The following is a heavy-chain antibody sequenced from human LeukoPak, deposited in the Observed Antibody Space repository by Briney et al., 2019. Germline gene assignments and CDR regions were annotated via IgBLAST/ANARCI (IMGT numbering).Heavy chain of an antibody. CDR1: GGSIRSGGYY. CDR3: ARELEAPNWGMDV. D-gene: IGHD7-27*01. CDR2: IYYSGGT. V-gene: IGHV4-31*03. Sequence: SETLSLTCTVSGGSIRSGGYYWSWIRQHPGKGLEWIGYIYYSGGTYYNPSLKSRVTISVDTSKNQFSPKLSSVTAADTAVYYCARELEAPNWGMDVWGQGTTVTVSS. J-gene: IGHJ6*02.